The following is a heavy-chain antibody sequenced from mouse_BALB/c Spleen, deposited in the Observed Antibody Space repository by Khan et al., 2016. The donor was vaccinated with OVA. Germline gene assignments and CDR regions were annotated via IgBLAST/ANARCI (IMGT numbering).Heavy chain of an antibody. J-gene: IGHJ3*01. V-gene: IGHV1S127*01. Sequence: QVQLKQSGPELVKPGASVKMSCKASGYTFTSFWIHWVKQRPGQGLEWIGMIDPSKSETRLNQKFKDKATLNVEKSSNTAYMQLSRLRSEDAAVYYGARGGYGSPFAYWGQGTLVTVSA. CDR2: IDPSKSET. CDR1: GYTFTSFW. CDR3: ARGGYGSPFAY. D-gene: IGHD1-1*01.